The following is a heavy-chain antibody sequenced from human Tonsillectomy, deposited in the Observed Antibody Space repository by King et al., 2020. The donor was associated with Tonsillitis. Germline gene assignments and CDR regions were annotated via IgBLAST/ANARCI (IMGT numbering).Heavy chain of an antibody. D-gene: IGHD3-3*01. J-gene: IGHJ4*02. CDR1: GGSFSTYY. V-gene: IGHV4-34*01. CDR3: ARGSLTIFGVAPHY. CDR2: INHSGST. Sequence: VQLQQWGAGLLKPSETLSLTCAVYGGSFSTYYWSWIRQPPGKGLDWIGEINHSGSTNYNPSLKIRVPISVDTSKNQFSLKVSSVTAADTALYYCARGSLTIFGVAPHYWGQGTLVTVSS.